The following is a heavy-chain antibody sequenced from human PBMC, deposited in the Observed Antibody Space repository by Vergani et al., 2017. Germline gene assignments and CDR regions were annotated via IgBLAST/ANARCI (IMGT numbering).Heavy chain of an antibody. V-gene: IGHV3-33*01. CDR3: ARDSGYSSGQFC. CDR2: IWYDGSNK. Sequence: QVQLVESGGGVVQPGRSLRLSCAASGFTFSSYGMHWVRQAPGKGLEWVAVIWYDGSNKYYADSVKGRFTISRENSKNTLYLQMNSLRAEDTAVYYCARDSGYSSGQFCWGQGTLVTVSS. J-gene: IGHJ4*02. D-gene: IGHD6-19*01. CDR1: GFTFSSYG.